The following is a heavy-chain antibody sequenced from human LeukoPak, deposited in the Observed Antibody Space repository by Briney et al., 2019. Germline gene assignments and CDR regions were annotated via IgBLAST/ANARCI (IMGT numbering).Heavy chain of an antibody. J-gene: IGHJ4*02. CDR3: AKGITMIVKYYSDY. CDR1: GFTFSSYA. CDR2: ISGSGGST. D-gene: IGHD3-22*01. Sequence: GGSLRLSCAASGFTFSSYAMSWVRQAPGKGLEWVSAISGSGGSTYYADSVKGRFTISRDNSKNTLYLQMNSLRAEDTAVYYCAKGITMIVKYYSDYWGQGTLVTVSS. V-gene: IGHV3-23*01.